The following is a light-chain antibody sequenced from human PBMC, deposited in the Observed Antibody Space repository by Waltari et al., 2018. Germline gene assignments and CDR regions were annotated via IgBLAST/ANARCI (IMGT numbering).Light chain of an antibody. J-gene: IGLJ3*02. CDR1: STDIGVYNY. V-gene: IGLV2-11*01. CDR2: DVT. Sequence: QSALTQPRSVSGSPGQSVTISCTGTSTDIGVYNYVSWYQQHPGKAPKLMIYDVTKRPSGVPDRFSGSKSGNTASLTISGLQAEDEADYYCHQYYSTPRTFGQGTK. CDR3: HQYYSTPRT.